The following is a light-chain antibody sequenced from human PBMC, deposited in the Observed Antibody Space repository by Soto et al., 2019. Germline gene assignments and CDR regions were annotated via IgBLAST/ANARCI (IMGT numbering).Light chain of an antibody. CDR1: SSNIGSNI. CDR3: AAWDDSLNGYV. V-gene: IGLV1-44*01. CDR2: TND. J-gene: IGLJ1*01. Sequence: QSVLSQPPSASETPGQRVTITCSGSSSNIGSNIVNWYQHVPGSAPKILIYTNDQRPSGVPDRFSGAKSGTSASLAISGLQSDDEADYYCAAWDDSLNGYVFGTRTKVTVL.